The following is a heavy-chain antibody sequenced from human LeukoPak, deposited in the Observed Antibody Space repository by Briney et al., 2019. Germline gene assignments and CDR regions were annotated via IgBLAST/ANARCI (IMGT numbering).Heavy chain of an antibody. CDR2: IYYSGST. CDR3: ARDDYGDYYDY. CDR1: GGSVSSSSYY. J-gene: IGHJ4*02. V-gene: IGHV4-61*01. D-gene: IGHD4-17*01. Sequence: SETLSLTCTVSGGSVSSSSYYWSWIRQPPGKGLEWIGYIYYSGSTNYNPSLKSRVTIAEDTSKNQFSLKLTSVTAADTAVYYCARDDYGDYYDYWGQGTLVTVSS.